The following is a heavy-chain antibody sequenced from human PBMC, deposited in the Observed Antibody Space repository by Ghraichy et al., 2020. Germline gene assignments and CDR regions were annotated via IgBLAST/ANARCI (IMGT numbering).Heavy chain of an antibody. CDR2: ISSSSYI. Sequence: LSLTCAASGFTFSSYSMNWVRQAPGKGLEWVSSISSSSYIYYADSVKGRFTISRDNAKNSLYLQMNSLRAEDTAVYYCARDRAYYDFWSGYYHPFDYWGQGTLVTVSS. CDR3: ARDRAYYDFWSGYYHPFDY. CDR1: GFTFSSYS. D-gene: IGHD3-3*01. V-gene: IGHV3-21*01. J-gene: IGHJ4*02.